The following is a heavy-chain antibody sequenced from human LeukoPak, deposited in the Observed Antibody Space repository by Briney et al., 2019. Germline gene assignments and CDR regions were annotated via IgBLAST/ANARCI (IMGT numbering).Heavy chain of an antibody. Sequence: GGSLRLSCEASGFTFSSCEMNWVRQAPGKGLEWVSYISSSGSTIYYADSVKGRFTISRDNAKNSLYLQMNSLRAEDTAVYYCARHKYYYGSGSYYDYWGQGTLVTVSS. CDR2: ISSSGSTI. V-gene: IGHV3-48*03. D-gene: IGHD3-10*01. CDR1: GFTFSSCE. J-gene: IGHJ4*02. CDR3: ARHKYYYGSGSYYDY.